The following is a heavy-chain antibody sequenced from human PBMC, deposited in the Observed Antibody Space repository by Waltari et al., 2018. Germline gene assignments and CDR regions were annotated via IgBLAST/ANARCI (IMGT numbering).Heavy chain of an antibody. Sequence: QVQLQESGPGLVKPSQTLSLPCTVSGGSIRSGDYYWSWIRQPPGKGLEWIGYIYYSGSTYYNPSLKSRVTISVDTSKNQFSLKLSSVTAADTAVYYCASLLIAARLFDYWGQGTLVTVSS. CDR1: GGSIRSGDYY. J-gene: IGHJ4*02. CDR3: ASLLIAARLFDY. CDR2: IYYSGST. V-gene: IGHV4-30-4*08. D-gene: IGHD6-6*01.